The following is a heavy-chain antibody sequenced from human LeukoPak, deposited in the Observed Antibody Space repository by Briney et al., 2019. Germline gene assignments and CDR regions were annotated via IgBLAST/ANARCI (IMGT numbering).Heavy chain of an antibody. Sequence: SETLSLTCTVSGGSISSYYWSWLRQPAGKGLEWIGHFYTSGHTNYNPSLKSRVTMSVDTSKNQFSLKRSSVTAADTAVYYCATGTGFSSSWPFDYWGQGTLVTVSS. CDR2: FYTSGHT. CDR3: ATGTGFSSSWPFDY. V-gene: IGHV4-4*07. D-gene: IGHD6-13*01. J-gene: IGHJ4*02. CDR1: GGSISSYY.